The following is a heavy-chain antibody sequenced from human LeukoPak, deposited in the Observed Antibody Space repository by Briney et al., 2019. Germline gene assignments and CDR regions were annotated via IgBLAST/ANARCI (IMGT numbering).Heavy chain of an antibody. CDR2: ISGSGGCT. D-gene: IGHD3-22*01. CDR1: GFTFSSYA. V-gene: IGHV3-23*01. Sequence: GGSLRLSCAASGFTFSSYAMSWVRQAPGKGLEWVSAISGSGGCTYYADSVKGRFTISRDNSKNTLYLQMNSLRAEDTAVYYCAISPLYYYDSSGYYSWGQGTLVTVSS. J-gene: IGHJ4*02. CDR3: AISPLYYYDSSGYYS.